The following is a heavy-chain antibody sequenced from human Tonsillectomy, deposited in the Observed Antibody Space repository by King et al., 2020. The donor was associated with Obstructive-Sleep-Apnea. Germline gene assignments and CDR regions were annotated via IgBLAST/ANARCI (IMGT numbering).Heavy chain of an antibody. D-gene: IGHD3-22*01. V-gene: IGHV4-59*08. CDR3: ARGGYYYFDY. CDR1: GGSIITYY. J-gene: IGHJ4*02. Sequence: VQLQESGPGLVKPSETLSLTCTVSGGSIITYYWNLIRPPPGKGLELFGDIYYSGRTHYNPSLKTRVTMSVDTSKNQFSLNLSSVTAADTAVYYCARGGYYYFDYWGQGTLATVSS. CDR2: IYYSGRT.